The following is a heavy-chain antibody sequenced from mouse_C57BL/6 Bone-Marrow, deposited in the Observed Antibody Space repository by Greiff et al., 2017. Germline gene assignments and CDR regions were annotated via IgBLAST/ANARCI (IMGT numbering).Heavy chain of an antibody. CDR2: IYPSDSET. CDR3: ARFYDGYYDYFDY. CDR1: GYTFTSYW. D-gene: IGHD2-3*01. J-gene: IGHJ2*01. V-gene: IGHV1-61*01. Sequence: QVQLQQPGAELVRPGSSVKLSFKASGYTFTSYWMDWVKQRPGQGLEWIGNIYPSDSETHYNQKFKDKATLTVDKSSSTAYMQLSSLTSEDSAVYYCARFYDGYYDYFDYWGQGTTLTVSS.